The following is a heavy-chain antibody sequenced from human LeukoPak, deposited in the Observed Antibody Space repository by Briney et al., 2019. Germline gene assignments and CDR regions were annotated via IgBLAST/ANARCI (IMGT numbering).Heavy chain of an antibody. CDR2: ISYDGSNK. D-gene: IGHD1-26*01. Sequence: GGSLRLSCAASGFTFGSYGMHWVRQAPGKGLEWVAVISYDGSNKYYADSVKGRFTISRDNSKNTLYLQMNSLRAEDTAVYYCAKDRVGATDYWGQGTLVTVSS. CDR3: AKDRVGATDY. V-gene: IGHV3-30*18. J-gene: IGHJ4*02. CDR1: GFTFGSYG.